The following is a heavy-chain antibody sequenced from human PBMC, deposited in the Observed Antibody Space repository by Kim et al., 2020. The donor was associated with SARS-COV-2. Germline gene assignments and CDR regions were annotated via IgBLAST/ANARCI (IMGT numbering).Heavy chain of an antibody. CDR2: INHSGST. CDR3: ARGKRVAAAGPGGWFDP. J-gene: IGHJ5*02. CDR1: GGSFSGYY. V-gene: IGHV4-34*01. D-gene: IGHD6-13*01. Sequence: SETLSLTCAAYGGSFSGYYWSWIRQPPGKGLEWIGEINHSGSTNYNPSLKSRVTISVDTSKNQFSLKLSSVTAADTAVYYCARGKRVAAAGPGGWFDPWGQGTLVTVSS.